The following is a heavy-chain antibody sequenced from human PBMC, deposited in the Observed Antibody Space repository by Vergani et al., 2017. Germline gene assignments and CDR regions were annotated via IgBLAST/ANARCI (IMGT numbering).Heavy chain of an antibody. Sequence: VQLVQSGAEVRKPGASVTVSCTASGYIFKNYYIHWLRQAPGQAFEWMGILNPTTGHTTSAQKFMGRVDLTSDPSTDTSTGIVQMTLSSMRAEDAAVYYCARSIGYCAGATCRAYYFDHWGQGTRVTVSS. CDR3: ARSIGYCAGATCRAYYFDH. V-gene: IGHV1-46*02. J-gene: IGHJ5*02. CDR2: LNPTTGHT. D-gene: IGHD2-21*01. CDR1: GYIFKNYY.